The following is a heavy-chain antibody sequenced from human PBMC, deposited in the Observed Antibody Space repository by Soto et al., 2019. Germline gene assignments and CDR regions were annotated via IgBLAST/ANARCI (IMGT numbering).Heavy chain of an antibody. V-gene: IGHV3-30-3*01. CDR2: ISYDGSNK. D-gene: IGHD2-2*02. Sequence: QVQLVESGGGVVQPGRSLRLSCAASGFTFSSYAMHWVRQAPGKGLEWVAVISYDGSNKYYADSVKGRFTISRDNSKNTLYLQMNSLRAEDTAVYYCAREGPRYPSNFDYWGQGTLVTVSS. CDR3: AREGPRYPSNFDY. J-gene: IGHJ4*02. CDR1: GFTFSSYA.